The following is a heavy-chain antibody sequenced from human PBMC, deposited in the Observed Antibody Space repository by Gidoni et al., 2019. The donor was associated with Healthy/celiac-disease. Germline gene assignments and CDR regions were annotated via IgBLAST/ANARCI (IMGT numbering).Heavy chain of an antibody. V-gene: IGHV1-69*06. D-gene: IGHD3-22*01. CDR1: GGTFTSYA. CDR2: IIPIFGTA. J-gene: IGHJ4*02. CDR3: ARAPTYYYDSSGYSLGY. Sequence: QMQLVQSGAAVKQPGSSVKVSCRASGGTFTSYAISWVRQAPGQGREWMGGIIPIFGTANYAQKCQGRVTITADKSTSTAYMELSSLRSEDTAVYYCARAPTYYYDSSGYSLGYWGQGTLVTVSS.